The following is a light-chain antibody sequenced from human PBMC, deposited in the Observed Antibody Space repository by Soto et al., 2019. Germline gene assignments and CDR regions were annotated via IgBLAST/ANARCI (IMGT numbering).Light chain of an antibody. Sequence: DIQMTQSPFNLSASVGDSVTITCRASQGVSTDVNWYQQKPGIAPSVLIYAASDLFRGVPSRFSGSRSGTHLTLTISGLQPEDFATYYCQQIYSPPYTFGQGTKLDIK. CDR1: QGVSTD. V-gene: IGKV1-39*01. CDR2: AAS. CDR3: QQIYSPPYT. J-gene: IGKJ2*01.